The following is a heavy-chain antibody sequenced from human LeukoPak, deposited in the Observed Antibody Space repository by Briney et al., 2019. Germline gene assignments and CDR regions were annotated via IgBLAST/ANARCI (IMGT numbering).Heavy chain of an antibody. CDR1: GGSISSGGYY. Sequence: SETLSLTCTVSGGSISSGGYYWRWIRQHPGKGLEWIGYIYYSGSTYYNPSLKSRVTISVDTSKNQFSLKLSSVTAADTAVYYCARAYDSTSPVDYWGQGTLVTVSS. CDR3: ARAYDSTSPVDY. J-gene: IGHJ4*02. D-gene: IGHD3-3*01. CDR2: IYYSGST. V-gene: IGHV4-31*03.